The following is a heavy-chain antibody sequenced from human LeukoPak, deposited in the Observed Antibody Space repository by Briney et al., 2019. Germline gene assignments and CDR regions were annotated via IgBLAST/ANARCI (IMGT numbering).Heavy chain of an antibody. J-gene: IGHJ3*02. D-gene: IGHD3-22*01. CDR3: ASGGDSSGYYYRSNAIDI. CDR2: IYYSGST. V-gene: IGHV4-39*01. CDR1: GGSISSSSYY. Sequence: PSETLSLTCTVSGGSISSSSYYWGWLRQPPEKGLEWIGSIYYSGSTYYNPSLKSRVTISVDTSKNQFSLKLSSVTAADTAVYYCASGGDSSGYYYRSNAIDIWGQGTMVTVSS.